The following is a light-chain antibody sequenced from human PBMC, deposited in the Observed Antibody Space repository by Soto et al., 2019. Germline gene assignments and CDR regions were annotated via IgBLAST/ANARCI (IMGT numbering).Light chain of an antibody. CDR2: AAS. V-gene: IGKV1-17*01. Sequence: DIQMTQSPSSLSASVGDRVAITCRASQDVRNELGWYQQKPGKAPKRLIFAASTLQYGVPPRFRGSGSGTEFTLTITGLQPEDFATYYCQQLDTYPRTFGPGTKVDIK. CDR1: QDVRNE. J-gene: IGKJ3*01. CDR3: QQLDTYPRT.